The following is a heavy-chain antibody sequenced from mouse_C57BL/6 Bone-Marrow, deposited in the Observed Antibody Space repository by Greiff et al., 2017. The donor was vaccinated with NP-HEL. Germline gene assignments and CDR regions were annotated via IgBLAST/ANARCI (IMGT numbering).Heavy chain of an antibody. CDR3: ASFLLGQYYAMDY. CDR2: IYWDDDK. CDR1: GFSLSTSGMG. J-gene: IGHJ4*01. Sequence: QVTLKESGPGILQSSQTLSLTCSFSGFSLSTSGMGVSWIRQPSGKGLEWLAHIYWDDDKRYNPSLKSRLTISKDTSRNQVFLKITSVDTADTATYYCASFLLGQYYAMDYWGQGTSVTVSS. V-gene: IGHV8-12*01. D-gene: IGHD3-3*01.